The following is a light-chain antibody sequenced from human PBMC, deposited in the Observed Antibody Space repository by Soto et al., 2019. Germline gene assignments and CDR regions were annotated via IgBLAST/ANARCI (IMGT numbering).Light chain of an antibody. Sequence: QSVLTQPASVSGSPGQSITISCTGTSSDVGGYNYVSWYQQHPGKAPKLMIYDVSNRPSGVSNRFSGSKSGNTASLTIFGLQAEDEADYYCSSYTSSSTPHVFGTGTKVTVL. V-gene: IGLV2-14*01. CDR3: SSYTSSSTPHV. J-gene: IGLJ1*01. CDR2: DVS. CDR1: SSDVGGYNY.